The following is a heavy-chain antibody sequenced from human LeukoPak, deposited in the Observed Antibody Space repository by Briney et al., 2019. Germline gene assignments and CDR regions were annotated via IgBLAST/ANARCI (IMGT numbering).Heavy chain of an antibody. Sequence: SETLSLTCTVSGGSISSYYWNWIRQPPGKGLEWIGYIYTSGSTNYNPSLKSRVTISVDTSKNQFSLKLSSVTAADTAVYYCARPADYGGAFDIWGQGTMVTVSS. CDR2: IYTSGST. V-gene: IGHV4-4*09. CDR1: GGSISSYY. D-gene: IGHD4-23*01. J-gene: IGHJ3*02. CDR3: ARPADYGGAFDI.